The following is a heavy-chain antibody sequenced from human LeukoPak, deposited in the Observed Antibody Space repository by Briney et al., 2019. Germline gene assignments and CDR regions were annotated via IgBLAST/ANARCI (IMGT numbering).Heavy chain of an antibody. CDR2: ISAYNGNT. Sequence: ASVKVSCKASGYTFTSYGISWVRQAPGQGLEWMGWISAYNGNTNYAQKLQGRVTMTTDTSTSTAYVELRSLRSDDTAVYYCARVSTYYDSSGYYYGMDVWGQGTTVTVSS. V-gene: IGHV1-18*01. D-gene: IGHD3-22*01. CDR1: GYTFTSYG. J-gene: IGHJ6*02. CDR3: ARVSTYYDSSGYYYGMDV.